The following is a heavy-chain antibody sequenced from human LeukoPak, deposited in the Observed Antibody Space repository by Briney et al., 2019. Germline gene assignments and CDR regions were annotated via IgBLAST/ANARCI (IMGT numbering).Heavy chain of an antibody. J-gene: IGHJ6*03. CDR3: ARGFLEWSHYYYMDV. Sequence: SETLSLTCAVSGGSISSSNWWSWVRQPTGKGLEWIGEIYHSGSTNYNPSLKSRVTISVDKSKNQFSLKLSSVTAADTAVYYCARGFLEWSHYYYMDVWGKGTTVTVSS. CDR2: IYHSGST. D-gene: IGHD3-3*01. CDR1: GGSISSSNW. V-gene: IGHV4-4*02.